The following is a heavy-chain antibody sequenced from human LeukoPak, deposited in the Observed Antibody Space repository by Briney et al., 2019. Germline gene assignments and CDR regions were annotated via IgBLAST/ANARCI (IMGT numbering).Heavy chain of an antibody. CDR1: GYTFTDYY. CDR3: ATDEVLMAGTGDGAFDI. D-gene: IGHD3-16*01. V-gene: IGHV1-69-2*01. J-gene: IGHJ3*02. CDR2: VDPEDDET. Sequence: ATVKISCKVSGYTFTDYYMHWVQQAPGKGLEWMGLVDPEDDETIYAEKFQGRVTITADTSTDTAYMELSSLRSEDTAVYYCATDEVLMAGTGDGAFDIWGQGTMVTVSS.